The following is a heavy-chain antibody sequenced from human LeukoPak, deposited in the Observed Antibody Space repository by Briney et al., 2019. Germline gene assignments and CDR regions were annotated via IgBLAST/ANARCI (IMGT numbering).Heavy chain of an antibody. CDR3: ARGHVVRGVILDY. CDR1: GGSISSYY. D-gene: IGHD3-10*01. Sequence: SETLSLTCTVSGGSISSYYWSWIRQPPGKGLEWIGYIYYSGSTNYNPSLKSRVTISVDTSKNQFSLKLSSVTAADTAVYYCARGHVVRGVILDYWGQGTLVTVSS. V-gene: IGHV4-59*01. CDR2: IYYSGST. J-gene: IGHJ4*02.